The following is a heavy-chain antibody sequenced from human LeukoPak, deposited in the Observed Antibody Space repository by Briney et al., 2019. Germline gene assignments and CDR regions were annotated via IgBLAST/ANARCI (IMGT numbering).Heavy chain of an antibody. CDR1: GGSFSGYY. CDR3: ARGGGRRWFDP. CDR2: INHSGST. V-gene: IGHV4-34*01. D-gene: IGHD3-16*01. Sequence: PSETLSLTCAVYGGSFSGYYWSWIRQPPGKGLEWIREINHSGSTNYNPSLKSRVTISVDTSKNQFSLKLSSVTAADTAVYYCARGGGRRWFDPWGQGTLVTVSS. J-gene: IGHJ5*02.